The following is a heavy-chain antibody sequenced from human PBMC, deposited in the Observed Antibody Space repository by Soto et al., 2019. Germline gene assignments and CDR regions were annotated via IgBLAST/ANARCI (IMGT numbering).Heavy chain of an antibody. CDR3: ATHPAISATSFYGMDV. V-gene: IGHV4-39*01. CDR1: GASFSSSSYY. J-gene: IGHJ6*02. Sequence: SETLSLTSSVSGASFSSSSYYWGWIRQPPEKGLEWIATMYYSGTTYYNPSLKSRVTVSIDTSKDQFSLKLTSVTAADTAMYYCATHPAISATSFYGMDVWGHGTTVTVSS. CDR2: MYYSGTT. D-gene: IGHD3-3*01.